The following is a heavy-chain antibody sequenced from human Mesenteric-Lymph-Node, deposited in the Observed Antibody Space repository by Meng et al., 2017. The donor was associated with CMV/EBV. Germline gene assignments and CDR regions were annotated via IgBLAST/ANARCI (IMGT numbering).Heavy chain of an antibody. CDR3: ARDLDYSGYYYHT. CDR2: IYHSGST. V-gene: IGHV4-39*07. J-gene: IGHJ5*02. Sequence: SETLSLTCTVSGASISTSSSYWGWIRRPPGKGLEWIGNIYHSGSTYYNPSLKSRVTISVDTSKNQFSLNLSSVAAADTAVDYCARDLDYSGYYYHTWGQGTLVTVSS. CDR1: GASISTSSSY. D-gene: IGHD3-22*01.